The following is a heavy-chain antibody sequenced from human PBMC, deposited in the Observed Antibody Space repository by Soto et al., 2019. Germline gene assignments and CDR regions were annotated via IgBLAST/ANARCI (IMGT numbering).Heavy chain of an antibody. CDR1: GYSFTSYW. CDR3: ARSSWVDYYYYGMDV. CDR2: IYPGDSDT. J-gene: IGHJ6*02. Sequence: GESLKISCKGSGYSFTSYWIGWVRQMPGKGLEWMGIIYPGDSDTRYSPSFQGQVTISAAKSISTAYLQWSSLKASDTAMYYCARSSWVDYYYYGMDVWGQGTTVTVSS. V-gene: IGHV5-51*01. D-gene: IGHD6-13*01.